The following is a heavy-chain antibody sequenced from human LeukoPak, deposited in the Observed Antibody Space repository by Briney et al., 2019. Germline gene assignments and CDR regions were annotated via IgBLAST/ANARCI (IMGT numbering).Heavy chain of an antibody. CDR3: AKDSSSWYVYFDY. Sequence: GGSLRLSCAASGFTFSSYARSWVRQAPGKGLEWVSAISGSGGSTYYADSVKGRFTISRDNSKNTLYLQMNSLRAEDTAVYYCAKDSSSWYVYFDYWGQGTLVTVSS. D-gene: IGHD6-13*01. V-gene: IGHV3-23*01. J-gene: IGHJ4*02. CDR2: ISGSGGST. CDR1: GFTFSSYA.